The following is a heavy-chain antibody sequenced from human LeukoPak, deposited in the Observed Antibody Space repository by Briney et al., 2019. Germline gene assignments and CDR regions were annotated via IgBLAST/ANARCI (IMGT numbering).Heavy chain of an antibody. CDR1: GGSISSYY. CDR3: ARLMTTVVTQDYFDY. J-gene: IGHJ4*02. CDR2: IYYSGST. D-gene: IGHD4-23*01. Sequence: SETLSLTCTVSGGSISSYYWSWIRQPPGKGLEWIGYIYYSGSTNYSPSLKSRVTISVDTSKNQFSLKLSSVTAADTAVYYCARLMTTVVTQDYFDYWGQGTLVTVSS. V-gene: IGHV4-59*01.